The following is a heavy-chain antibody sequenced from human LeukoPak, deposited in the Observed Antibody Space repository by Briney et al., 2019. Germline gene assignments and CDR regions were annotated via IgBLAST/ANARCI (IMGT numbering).Heavy chain of an antibody. J-gene: IGHJ4*02. Sequence: PGRSLRLSCTASGFTFGEYAMSWVRQAPGKGLEWVGFIRSKAYGGTTEYAASVKGRFTISRDDSKSIAYLQMNSLKTEDTAVYYCTRGDSSGYYNPTDYWGQGTLVTVSS. CDR3: TRGDSSGYYNPTDY. CDR2: IRSKAYGGTT. CDR1: GFTFGEYA. V-gene: IGHV3-49*04. D-gene: IGHD3-22*01.